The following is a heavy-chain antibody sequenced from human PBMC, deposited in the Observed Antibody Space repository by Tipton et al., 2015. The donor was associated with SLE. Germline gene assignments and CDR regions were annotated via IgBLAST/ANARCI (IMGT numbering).Heavy chain of an antibody. CDR1: GFTFSNAW. D-gene: IGHD6-13*01. Sequence: SLRLSCAASGFTFSNAWMSWVRQAPGKGLEWVGRIKSKTDGGTTDYAAPMKGRFTISRDDSKNTLYLQMNSLKTEDSAVYYCTSGSSWYGDWYFDLWGRGTLVAVPS. CDR3: TSGSSWYGDWYFDL. V-gene: IGHV3-15*01. CDR2: IKSKTDGGTT. J-gene: IGHJ2*01.